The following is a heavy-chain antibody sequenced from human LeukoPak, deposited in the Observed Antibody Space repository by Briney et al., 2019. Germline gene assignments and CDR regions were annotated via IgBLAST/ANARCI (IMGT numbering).Heavy chain of an antibody. CDR1: GYTFTGYY. Sequence: ASVKVSCKASGYTFTGYYMHWVRQAPGQGLEWMGWINPNSGGTNYAQKFQGRVTMTRDTSSSTAYMELRRQSSDETAVSCCARDSVQIATTWGQGTLVTVSS. D-gene: IGHD5-24*01. J-gene: IGHJ4*02. CDR3: ARDSVQIATT. CDR2: INPNSGGT. V-gene: IGHV1-2*02.